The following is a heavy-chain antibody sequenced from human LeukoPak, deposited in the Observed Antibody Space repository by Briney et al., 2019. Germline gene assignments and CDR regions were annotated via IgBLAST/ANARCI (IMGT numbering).Heavy chain of an antibody. CDR1: GFIFSSSW. D-gene: IGHD4-17*01. CDR3: ARDSDGDLDY. V-gene: IGHV3-7*01. CDR2: IKHDGSEK. J-gene: IGHJ4*02. Sequence: GGSLRLSCAASGFIFSSSWMSWVRQAPGKGPEWVANIKHDGSEKNYVDSVKGRFTISRDNARNSLYLQMSSLRAEDTAVYYCARDSDGDLDYWGQGTLVTVSS.